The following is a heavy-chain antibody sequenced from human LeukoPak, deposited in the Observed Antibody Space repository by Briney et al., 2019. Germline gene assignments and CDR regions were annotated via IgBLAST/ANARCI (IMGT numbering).Heavy chain of an antibody. Sequence: GGSLRLSCAASGFTFNNYAMHWVRQAPGKGLEWVLGIDGSGDNTYYADSVKGRFTISRDNSKDTLTLQMNSLRVEDTAVYFCAKADSYGGNSQLFDLWGQGTLVTVSS. J-gene: IGHJ4*02. V-gene: IGHV3-23*05. CDR1: GFTFNNYA. CDR3: AKADSYGGNSQLFDL. CDR2: IDGSGDNT. D-gene: IGHD4-23*01.